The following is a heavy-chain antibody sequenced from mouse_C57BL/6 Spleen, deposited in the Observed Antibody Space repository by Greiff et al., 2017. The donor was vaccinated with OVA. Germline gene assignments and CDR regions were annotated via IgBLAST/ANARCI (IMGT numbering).Heavy chain of an antibody. CDR2: IYPGSGNT. CDR1: GYTFTDYY. CDR3: ERGAYYGGSYVSYAMDY. D-gene: IGHD1-1*01. J-gene: IGHJ4*01. V-gene: IGHV1-84*01. Sequence: LMESGPELVKPGASVKISCKASGYTFTDYYINWVKQRPGQGLEWIGWIYPGSGNTKYNEKFKGKATLTVDTSSSTAYMQLSSLTSEDSAVYFVERGAYYGGSYVSYAMDYWGKGTSVTVSS.